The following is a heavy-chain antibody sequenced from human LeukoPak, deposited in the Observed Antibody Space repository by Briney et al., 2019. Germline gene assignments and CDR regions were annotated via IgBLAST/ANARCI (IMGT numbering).Heavy chain of an antibody. J-gene: IGHJ3*02. CDR1: GGSISSYY. Sequence: TSETLSLTCTVSGGSISSYYWSWIRQPAGKGLEWIGRIYTSGSTNYNPSLKGRVTMSVDTSKNQFSLKLSSVTAADTAVYYCARDLVITGTIRPFDAFDIWGQGTMVTVSS. CDR3: ARDLVITGTIRPFDAFDI. D-gene: IGHD1-20*01. V-gene: IGHV4-4*07. CDR2: IYTSGST.